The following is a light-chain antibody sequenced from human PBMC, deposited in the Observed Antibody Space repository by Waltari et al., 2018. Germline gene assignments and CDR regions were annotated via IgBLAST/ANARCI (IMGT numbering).Light chain of an antibody. CDR1: QSLLHDNGENY. Sequence: VMTQSPLSLAVTPGEPASISCRPGQSLLHDNGENYLDWYLQKPGQSPQLLIYLGSTRASGVPDRFRGSGSGTDFTLKITRVEAGDVGIYYCMQALQTPGTFGQGTKLEIK. J-gene: IGKJ2*01. CDR3: MQALQTPGT. V-gene: IGKV2-28*01. CDR2: LGS.